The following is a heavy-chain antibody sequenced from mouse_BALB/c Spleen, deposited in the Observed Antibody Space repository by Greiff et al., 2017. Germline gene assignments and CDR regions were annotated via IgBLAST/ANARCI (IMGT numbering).Heavy chain of an antibody. V-gene: IGHV1-9*01. CDR1: GYTFSSYW. D-gene: IGHD2-1*01. Sequence: QVQLQQSGAELMKPGASVKISCKATGYTFSSYWIEWVKQRPGHGLEWIGEILPGSGSTNYNEKFKGKATFTADTSSNTAYMQLSSLTSEDSAVYYCASDNYYGNYWYFDVWGAGTTVTVSS. CDR2: ILPGSGST. CDR3: ASDNYYGNYWYFDV. J-gene: IGHJ1*01.